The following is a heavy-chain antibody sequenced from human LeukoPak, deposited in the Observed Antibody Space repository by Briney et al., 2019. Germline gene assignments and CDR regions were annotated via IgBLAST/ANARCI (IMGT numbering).Heavy chain of an antibody. J-gene: IGHJ4*02. CDR3: ARDRGGSSGPGLYYFDY. CDR1: GGSISSSSYY. V-gene: IGHV4-39*07. Sequence: PSETLSLTCTVSGGSISSSSYYWGWIRQPPGKGLEWIGSIYYSGSTYYNPSLKSRVTISVDTSKNQFSRELSSVTAADTAVYYCARDRGGSSGPGLYYFDYWGQGTLVTVSS. D-gene: IGHD6-19*01. CDR2: IYYSGST.